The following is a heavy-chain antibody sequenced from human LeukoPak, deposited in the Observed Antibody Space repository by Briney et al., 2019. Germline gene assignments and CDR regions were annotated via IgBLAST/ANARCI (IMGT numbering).Heavy chain of an antibody. CDR1: GFTFSSHG. CDR2: IIPSGHTT. J-gene: IGHJ4*02. V-gene: IGHV3-23*01. CDR3: AKWRRGGWSLDY. D-gene: IGHD6-19*01. Sequence: WGSLRLSCAASGFTFSSHGMNWVRQAPGKGLEWVSGIIPSGHTTYYADSVKGRFTISRDNFKNTLYLQMNSLRAEDTAVYYSAKWRRGGWSLDYWGQGTLVTVSS.